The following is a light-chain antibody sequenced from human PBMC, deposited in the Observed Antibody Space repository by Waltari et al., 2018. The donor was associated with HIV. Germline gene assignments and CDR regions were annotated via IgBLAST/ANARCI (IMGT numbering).Light chain of an antibody. J-gene: IGLJ2*01. CDR2: EVT. V-gene: IGLV2-8*01. CDR1: SSDIGGYNY. Sequence: QSALTQPPSASGSPGQSVTISCTGTSSDIGGYNYVSWYQQHPGKAPKLIIYEVTKRPSGLPNRFPGAKSGNTASLTVSGLQAEDAADYYCVSYAGSNTVIFGGGTKLTGL. CDR3: VSYAGSNTVI.